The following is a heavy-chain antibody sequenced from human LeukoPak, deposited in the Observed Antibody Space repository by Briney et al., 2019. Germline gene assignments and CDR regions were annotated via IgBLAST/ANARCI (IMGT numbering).Heavy chain of an antibody. D-gene: IGHD1-1*01. J-gene: IGHJ5*02. CDR1: GGTFSSYA. V-gene: IGHV1-69*13. CDR2: IITIFGTA. CDR3: ARDTPLRLENLFDP. Sequence: SVKVSCKTSGGTFSSYAISWVRQAPGQGLEWMGGIITIFGTAKYAQKFQGRVTITADESTTTAYMELSSLRSEDTAVYYCARDTPLRLENLFDPWGQGTLVTVSS.